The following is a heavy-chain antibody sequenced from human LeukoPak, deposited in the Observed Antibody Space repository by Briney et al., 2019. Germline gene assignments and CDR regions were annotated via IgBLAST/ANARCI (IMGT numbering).Heavy chain of an antibody. Sequence: PSATLSLTCAVSGGSISSSNWWSWVRQPPGKGLEWIGEIYHSGSTNYNPSLKSRVTISVDKSKNQFSLKLSSVTAADTAVYYCARVPIVVVVAATLPEYYFDYWGQGTLVTVSS. CDR3: ARVPIVVVVAATLPEYYFDY. D-gene: IGHD2-15*01. V-gene: IGHV4-4*02. CDR2: IYHSGST. J-gene: IGHJ4*02. CDR1: GGSISSSNW.